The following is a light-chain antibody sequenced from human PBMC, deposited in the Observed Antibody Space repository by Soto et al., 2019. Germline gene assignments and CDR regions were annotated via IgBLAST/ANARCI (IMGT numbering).Light chain of an antibody. CDR1: QPVNNN. CDR2: GAS. Sequence: ILMTLSPATLSVSPGDRATLSCRSSQPVNNNLAWYQHKPGQAPRLLIYGASTRATGISARFSGGGSGTEFTLTISSLQSEDFALYFCQQYETWPPSITFGHGTRLEIK. V-gene: IGKV3-15*01. J-gene: IGKJ5*01. CDR3: QQYETWPPSIT.